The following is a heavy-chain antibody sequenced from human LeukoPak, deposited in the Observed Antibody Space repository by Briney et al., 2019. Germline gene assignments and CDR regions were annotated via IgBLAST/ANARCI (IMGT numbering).Heavy chain of an antibody. CDR1: GYTFTSYY. D-gene: IGHD3-22*01. Sequence: GASVKVSCKASGYTFTSYYMHWVRQAPGKGLEWVSSISSSSYIYYADSVKGRFTISRDNAKNSLYLQMNSLRAEDTAVYYCARAETYEQFDYWGQGTLVTVSS. J-gene: IGHJ4*02. CDR3: ARAETYEQFDY. CDR2: ISSSSYI. V-gene: IGHV3-69-1*01.